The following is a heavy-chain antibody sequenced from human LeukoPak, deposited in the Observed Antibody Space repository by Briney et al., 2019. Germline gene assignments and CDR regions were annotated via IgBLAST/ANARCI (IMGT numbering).Heavy chain of an antibody. CDR2: ISDSGGNT. Sequence: GGSLRLSCAASGFTFSSYSMNWVRQAPGKGLEWVSAISDSGGNTYYADSMKGRFTISRDNSKNTLYLQMNSLRAEDTAVYYCAKDRYRDYGPTFDYWGQGTLVTVSS. CDR3: AKDRYRDYGPTFDY. V-gene: IGHV3-23*01. D-gene: IGHD4-17*01. CDR1: GFTFSSYS. J-gene: IGHJ4*02.